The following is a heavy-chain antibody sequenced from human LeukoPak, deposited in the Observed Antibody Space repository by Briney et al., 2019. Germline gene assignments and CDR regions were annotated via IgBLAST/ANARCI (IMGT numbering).Heavy chain of an antibody. V-gene: IGHV3-74*01. CDR1: GFTFSSYW. D-gene: IGHD6-13*01. CDR3: ARVRLAATGYCFDY. J-gene: IGHJ4*02. CDR2: ISSDGSST. Sequence: GGSLRLSCAASGFTFSSYWMHWVRQPQGKGLEWVSRISSDGSSTTYADSVKRRFTISRDNDKHTLYLQMNSLRGEDTAVYYCARVRLAATGYCFDYWGQGTLVTVSS.